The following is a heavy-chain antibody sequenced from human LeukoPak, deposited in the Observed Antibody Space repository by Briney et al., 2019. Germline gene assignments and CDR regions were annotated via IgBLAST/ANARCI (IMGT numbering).Heavy chain of an antibody. J-gene: IGHJ6*03. D-gene: IGHD3-10*01. Sequence: GGSLRLSCAASGFTFSSYWMSWVRQAPGKGLERVANIKQDGSEKYYVDSVKGRFTISRDNAKNSLYLQMNSLRAEDTAVYYCARRVPGYYYYYYMDVWGKGTTVTISS. CDR1: GFTFSSYW. CDR2: IKQDGSEK. V-gene: IGHV3-7*01. CDR3: ARRVPGYYYYYYMDV.